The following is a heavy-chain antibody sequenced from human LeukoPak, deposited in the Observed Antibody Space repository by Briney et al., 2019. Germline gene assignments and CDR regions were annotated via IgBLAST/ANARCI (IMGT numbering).Heavy chain of an antibody. V-gene: IGHV3-73*01. Sequence: GGSLRLSCAGSGFTFSGSAMHWVRQVPGKGLEWVGRIRSKANTYATAYEASVKGRFTISRDDSKNTAYLQMNSLKTEDTAVYYCTRRDGGWYFDVWGRGTLVAVSS. CDR2: IRSKANTYAT. CDR3: TRRDGGWYFDV. J-gene: IGHJ2*01. CDR1: GFTFSGSA.